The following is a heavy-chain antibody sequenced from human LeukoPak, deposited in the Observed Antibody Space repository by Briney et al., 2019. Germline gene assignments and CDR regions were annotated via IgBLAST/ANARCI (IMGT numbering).Heavy chain of an antibody. CDR3: ARRKGYEWSHYWYFDL. J-gene: IGHJ2*01. V-gene: IGHV4-39*01. CDR1: GGSISSSSYY. Sequence: SETLSLTCTVSGGSISSSSYYWGWIRQPPGKGLEWIGSIYYSGSTYYNPSLKSRVTISVDTSKNQFSLKLSSVTAADTAVYYCARRKGYEWSHYWYFDLWGRGTLVTVSS. D-gene: IGHD3-3*01. CDR2: IYYSGST.